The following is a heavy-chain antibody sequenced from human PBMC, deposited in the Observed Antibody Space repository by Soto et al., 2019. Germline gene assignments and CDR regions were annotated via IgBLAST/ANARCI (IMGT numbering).Heavy chain of an antibody. J-gene: IGHJ3*02. CDR2: INAGNGNT. Sequence: QVQLVQSGAEVKKPGASVKVSCKASGYTFTSYAMHWVRQAPGQRREWMGWINAGNGNTKYSQKFQGRVTITRDTSASTAYMELSSLRSEDTAVYYCARLAAAGGFDIWGQGTMVTVSS. D-gene: IGHD6-13*01. V-gene: IGHV1-3*01. CDR3: ARLAAAGGFDI. CDR1: GYTFTSYA.